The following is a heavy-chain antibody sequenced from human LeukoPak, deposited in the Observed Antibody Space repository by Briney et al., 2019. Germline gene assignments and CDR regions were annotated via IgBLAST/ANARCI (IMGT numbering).Heavy chain of an antibody. J-gene: IGHJ4*02. D-gene: IGHD5-18*01. Sequence: SETLSLTCTVSGGSFSSSSYYWGWLRQPPGKGLEWIGSIYYSGSTYYNPSLKSRVTVSVDTSKNQFSLNLTSVTAAVTAVYYCARRTGGYSLMWGQGTLVTVSS. CDR2: IYYSGST. CDR1: GGSFSSSSYY. V-gene: IGHV4-39*01. CDR3: ARRTGGYSLM.